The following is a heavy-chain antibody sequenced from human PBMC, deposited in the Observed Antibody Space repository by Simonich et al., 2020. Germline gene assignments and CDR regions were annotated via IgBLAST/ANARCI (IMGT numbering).Heavy chain of an antibody. CDR3: ARQRVLMVYAIDY. CDR1: GGSISSSSYY. V-gene: IGHV4-39*01. CDR2: IYYSGCP. D-gene: IGHD2-8*01. J-gene: IGHJ4*02. Sequence: QLQLQESGPGLVKPSETLSLTCTVSGGSISSSSYYWGWIRQPPGKGLEWIGSIYYSGCPDHNPSLKSRVTISLDTSKNQFSLKLSSVTAADTAVYYCARQRVLMVYAIDYWGQGTLVTVSS.